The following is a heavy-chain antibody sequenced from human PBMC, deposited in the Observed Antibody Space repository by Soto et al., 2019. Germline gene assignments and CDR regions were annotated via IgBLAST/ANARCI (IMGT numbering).Heavy chain of an antibody. Sequence: SVKVSCKASGGTFSSYAISWVRQAPGQGLEWMGGIIPIFGTANYAQKFQGRVTITADESTSTAYMELSSLRSEDTAVYYCARNLGYSGYEPPFDYWGQGTLVTVSS. D-gene: IGHD5-12*01. CDR3: ARNLGYSGYEPPFDY. J-gene: IGHJ4*02. V-gene: IGHV1-69*13. CDR1: GGTFSSYA. CDR2: IIPIFGTA.